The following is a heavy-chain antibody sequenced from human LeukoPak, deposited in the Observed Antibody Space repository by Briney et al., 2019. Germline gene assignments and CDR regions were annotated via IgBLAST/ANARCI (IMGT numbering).Heavy chain of an antibody. D-gene: IGHD2-2*01. V-gene: IGHV1-46*04. J-gene: IGHJ4*02. CDR3: ARDCSSTNFLGTVFDS. CDR2: IHPSGGST. CDR1: GYTFTSNY. Sequence: GASVTVSCTASGYTFTSNYMHWVRQVPGQGLEWMGVIHPSGGSTNYAQKLQDRFTMTRDPSTSTVYMELSSLRSEDTAIYYCARDCSSTNFLGTVFDSWGQGTLVTVSS.